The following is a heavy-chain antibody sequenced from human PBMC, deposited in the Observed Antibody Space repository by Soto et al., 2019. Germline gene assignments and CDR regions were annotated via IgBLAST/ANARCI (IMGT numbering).Heavy chain of an antibody. Sequence: ASVKVSCKVSGYTLTELSMHWVRQAPGKGLEWMGGFDPEDGETIYAQKFQGRVTMTEDTSTDTAYMELSSLRSEDTAVYYCASGITGTRWAYYYYGLDFWGQGTTVTVAS. V-gene: IGHV1-24*01. CDR2: FDPEDGET. J-gene: IGHJ6*02. CDR1: GYTLTELS. D-gene: IGHD1-7*01. CDR3: ASGITGTRWAYYYYGLDF.